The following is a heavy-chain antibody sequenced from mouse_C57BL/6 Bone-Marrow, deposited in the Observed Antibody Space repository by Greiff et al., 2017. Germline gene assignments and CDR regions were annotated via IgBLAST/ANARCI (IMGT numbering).Heavy chain of an antibody. D-gene: IGHD1-1*01. V-gene: IGHV14-4*01. CDR3: LYYYGSSSY. J-gene: IGHJ2*01. CDR2: IDPENGDT. Sequence: VQLQQSGAELVRPGASVKLSCTASGFNIKDDYMHWVKQRPEQGLEWIGWIDPENGDTEYASKFQGKATITADTSSNTAYLQLSSLTSEDTAVYYCLYYYGSSSYWGQGTTLTVSS. CDR1: GFNIKDDY.